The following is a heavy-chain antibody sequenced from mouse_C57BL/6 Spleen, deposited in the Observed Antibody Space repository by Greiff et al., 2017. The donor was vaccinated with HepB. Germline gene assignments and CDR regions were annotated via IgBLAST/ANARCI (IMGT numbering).Heavy chain of an antibody. CDR2: IYPGSGNT. CDR1: GYSFTSYY. CDR3: ARSGGYEETVPWFAY. D-gene: IGHD2-2*01. Sequence: QVQLQQSGPELVKPGASVKISCKASGYSFTSYYIHWVKQRPGQGLEWIGWIYPGSGNTKYNEKFKGKATLTADTSSSTAYMQLSSLTSEDSAVYYCARSGGYEETVPWFAYWGQGTLVTVSA. J-gene: IGHJ3*01. V-gene: IGHV1-66*01.